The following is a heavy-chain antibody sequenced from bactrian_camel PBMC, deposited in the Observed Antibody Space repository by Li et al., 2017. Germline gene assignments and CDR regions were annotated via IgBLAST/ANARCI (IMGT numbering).Heavy chain of an antibody. J-gene: IGHJ6*01. CDR3: AAGPDSRARGGLWFPQFRY. V-gene: IGHV3S40*01. CDR1: GYSDGAHYC. D-gene: IGHD7*01. Sequence: QLVESGGGPVQEGGSLRLSCAGQGYSDGAHYCVAWFRQASGKGLEWVSAISLSGDRTNYPDSVKDQFTISKDNARNTVYLQMHSLNPHDAGVYYCAAGPDSRARGGLWFPQFRYWGHGTQVTVS. CDR2: ISLSGDRT.